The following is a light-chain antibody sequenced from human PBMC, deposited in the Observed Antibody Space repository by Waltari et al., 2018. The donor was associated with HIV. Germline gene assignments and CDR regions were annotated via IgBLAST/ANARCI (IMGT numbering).Light chain of an antibody. CDR1: SPHIGNNY. J-gene: IGLJ3*02. CDR3: VTWDFSLSAVV. CDR2: DSN. Sequence: QSVLTQPPSVSAAPGQKVFIPCSGSSPHIGNNYVSWYQQLPGTAPKLLMYDSNKRPSGIPDRFSGSKSGTSATLAITGLQTGDEADYYCVTWDFSLSAVVFGGGTKLTVL. V-gene: IGLV1-51*01.